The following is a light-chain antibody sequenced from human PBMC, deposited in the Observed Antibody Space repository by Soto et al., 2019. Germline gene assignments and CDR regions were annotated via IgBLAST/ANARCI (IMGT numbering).Light chain of an antibody. V-gene: IGKV3-11*01. CDR1: QSVSSY. CDR3: QQRSNWPRT. Sequence: EIVMTQSPATLSVAPGERVTFSCRASQSVSSYLAWYQQKPGQAPRLLIYDVSNRATGIPARFSGSGSGTDFTLTISSLEPEDFAVYYCQQRSNWPRTFGQGTKVDIK. J-gene: IGKJ1*01. CDR2: DVS.